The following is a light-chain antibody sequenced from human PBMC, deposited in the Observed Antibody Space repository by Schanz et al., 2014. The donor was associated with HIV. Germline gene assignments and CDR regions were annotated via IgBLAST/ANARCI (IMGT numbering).Light chain of an antibody. CDR2: TAS. J-gene: IGKJ2*01. CDR1: QNINNN. V-gene: IGKV1-39*01. CDR3: QQSNRAPYT. Sequence: DIQMTQSPSSLSASVGDRVTVACRASQNINNNLNWYQQKPGKAPKLLIYTASSVQGGVPSRFSGGGSGTDFTLSINGLQPEDFAVYFCQQSNRAPYTFGQGTKLEIK.